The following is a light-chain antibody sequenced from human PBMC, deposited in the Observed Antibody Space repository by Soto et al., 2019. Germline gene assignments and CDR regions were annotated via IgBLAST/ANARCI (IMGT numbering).Light chain of an antibody. V-gene: IGKV3-15*01. CDR3: QEYKNWPPFT. J-gene: IGKJ3*01. CDR1: QSVSSN. CDR2: GAS. Sequence: EIVMTQSPATLSVSPGERATLSCRASQSVSSNLAWYQQKPGQAPRLLIYGASTRATGIPARFSGSGSGTEFTLTISSLQSEDFAGYYCQEYKNWPPFTFGPGTKVDIK.